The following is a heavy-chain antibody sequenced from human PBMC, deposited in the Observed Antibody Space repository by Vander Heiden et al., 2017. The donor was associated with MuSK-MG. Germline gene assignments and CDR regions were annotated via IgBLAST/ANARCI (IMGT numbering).Heavy chain of an antibody. V-gene: IGHV3-15*01. D-gene: IGHD2-21*01. CDR3: TTGLWRDYFDY. CDR1: GFTFRNAW. Sequence: EVQLVESGGGLVKPGGSLRLSCAASGFTFRNAWMSWVRQAPGKGLEWVGRIKSKTDGGTTDYAAPVKGRFTISRDDSKNTLYLQMNSLKTEDTAVYYCTTGLWRDYFDYWGQGTLVTVSS. CDR2: IKSKTDGGTT. J-gene: IGHJ4*02.